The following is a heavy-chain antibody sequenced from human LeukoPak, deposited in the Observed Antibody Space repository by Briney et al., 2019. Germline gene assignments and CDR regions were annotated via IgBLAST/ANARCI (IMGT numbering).Heavy chain of an antibody. V-gene: IGHV3-21*01. CDR3: ARERSHFIPVATITFFDY. CDR1: GNTFSTYS. CDR2: ISRSSRYI. Sequence: GGSLRLSCAASGNTFSTYSMNWVRQAPGKGLEWVSSISRSSRYIYYADSVKGRFTISRDNAKNSLYLQMNSLRAEDTAVYYCARERSHFIPVATITFFDYWGQGTLVTVSS. J-gene: IGHJ4*02. D-gene: IGHD5-12*01.